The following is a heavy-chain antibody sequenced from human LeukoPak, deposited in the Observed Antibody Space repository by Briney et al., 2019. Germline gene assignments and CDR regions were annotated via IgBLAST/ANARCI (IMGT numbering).Heavy chain of an antibody. Sequence: SVKVSCKASGGTFSSYAISWVRQAPGQGLEWMGGIIPIFGTANYAQKFQGRVTITADESTSTAYMELSSLRSEDTAAYYCARSPVRPGSGFDPWGQGTLVTVSS. J-gene: IGHJ5*02. CDR1: GGTFSSYA. CDR2: IIPIFGTA. V-gene: IGHV1-69*13. CDR3: ARSPVRPGSGFDP. D-gene: IGHD3-10*01.